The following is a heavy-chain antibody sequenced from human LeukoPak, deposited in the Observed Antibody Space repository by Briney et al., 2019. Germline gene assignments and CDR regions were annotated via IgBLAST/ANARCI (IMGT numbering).Heavy chain of an antibody. CDR3: ARDSSTSPNYFDY. J-gene: IGHJ4*02. V-gene: IGHV3-21*01. Sequence: PGGSLRLSCAASGFTFSSYSMNWVRQAPGKGLEWVSSISGSSSYIYYADSVKGRFTISRDNAKNSLYLQMNSLRAEDTAVYYCARDSSTSPNYFDYWGQGTLVTVSS. CDR2: ISGSSSYI. D-gene: IGHD2-2*01. CDR1: GFTFSSYS.